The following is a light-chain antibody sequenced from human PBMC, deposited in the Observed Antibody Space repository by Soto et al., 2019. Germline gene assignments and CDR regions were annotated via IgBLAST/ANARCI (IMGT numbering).Light chain of an antibody. CDR2: NTN. J-gene: IGLJ3*02. Sequence: QAVVTQEPSFSVSPGGTVTLTCGLSSGSVSTSYYPSWYQQTPGQAPRTLIYNTNTRSSGVPGRFSGSILGIKAALTIAGAQADDESDYYCVLYMGSGISVFGGGTKVTVL. CDR3: VLYMGSGISV. V-gene: IGLV8-61*01. CDR1: SGSVSTSYY.